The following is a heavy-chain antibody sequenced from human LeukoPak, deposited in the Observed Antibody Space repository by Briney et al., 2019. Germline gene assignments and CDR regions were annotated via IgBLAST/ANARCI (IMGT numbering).Heavy chain of an antibody. D-gene: IGHD2-15*01. V-gene: IGHV4-39*07. CDR1: GVSVISGSSY. CDR3: ARAHSVASYYYGVDV. J-gene: IGHJ6*02. Sequence: PSETLSLTCTVSGVSVISGSSYWGWIRQPPGKGLEWIGNIYYSGSTYYNPSLQSRVTISVDTSQNQFSLTLSSVTAADTAVYYCARAHSVASYYYGVDVWGQGTTVTVSS. CDR2: IYYSGST.